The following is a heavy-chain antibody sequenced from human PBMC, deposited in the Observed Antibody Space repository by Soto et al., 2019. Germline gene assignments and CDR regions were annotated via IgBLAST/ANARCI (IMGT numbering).Heavy chain of an antibody. CDR1: GGTFSSYS. Sequence: SVKVSCKASGGTFSSYSTSWVLQAPGQGLEWMGGIIPIFGTANYAQKFQGRVTITADKSTSTAYMELSSLRSEDTAVYYCATNYGSGSYYLDYWGQGTLVTVSS. CDR3: ATNYGSGSYYLDY. D-gene: IGHD3-10*01. V-gene: IGHV1-69*06. CDR2: IIPIFGTA. J-gene: IGHJ4*02.